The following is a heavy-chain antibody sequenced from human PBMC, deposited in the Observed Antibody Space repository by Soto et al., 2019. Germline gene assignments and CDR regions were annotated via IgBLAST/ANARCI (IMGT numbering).Heavy chain of an antibody. V-gene: IGHV3-30-3*01. CDR2: ISYDGSNK. D-gene: IGHD5-12*01. CDR1: GFTFSSYA. CDR3: ARDADGYSFDY. J-gene: IGHJ4*02. Sequence: QVQLVESGGGVVQPGRSLRLSCAASGFTFSSYAMHWVRQAPGKGLEWVAVISYDGSNKYYADSVKGRFTISRDNSKNTLYLQMNSLRAEDTAVYYCARDADGYSFDYWGQGTLVIFSS.